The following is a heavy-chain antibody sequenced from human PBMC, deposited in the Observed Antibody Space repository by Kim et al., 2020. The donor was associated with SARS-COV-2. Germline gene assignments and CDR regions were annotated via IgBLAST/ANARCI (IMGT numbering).Heavy chain of an antibody. V-gene: IGHV4-34*01. CDR3: ARGQSSSWRDFDP. J-gene: IGHJ5*02. D-gene: IGHD6-13*01. Sequence: YNPSLKSRVTISVDTSKNQFSLKLSSVTAADTAVYYCARGQSSSWRDFDPWGQGTLVTVSS.